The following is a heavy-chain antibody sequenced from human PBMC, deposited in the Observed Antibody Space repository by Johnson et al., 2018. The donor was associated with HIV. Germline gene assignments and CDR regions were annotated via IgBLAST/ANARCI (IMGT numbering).Heavy chain of an antibody. CDR1: GFTFSNFA. J-gene: IGHJ3*01. CDR2: TSFDESNK. CDR3: ARGGLEYSSALGLGYAFDV. V-gene: IGHV3-30*04. D-gene: IGHD6-25*01. Sequence: QVQLVESGGGVVQPGRSLRLSCAASGFTFSNFAMHWVRQAPGKGLERVTFTSFDESNKYYADSVKGRFTISREHSKNTLYLQMNGLRAEDTAVYYCARGGLEYSSALGLGYAFDVWGQGTVVTVSS.